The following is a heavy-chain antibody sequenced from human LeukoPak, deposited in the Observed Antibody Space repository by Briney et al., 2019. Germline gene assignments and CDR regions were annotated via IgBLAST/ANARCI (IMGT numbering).Heavy chain of an antibody. CDR1: GLRFGSTG. D-gene: IGHD2-2*01. CDR3: AKLGCTGSICYANY. CDR2: VSPGGDNT. J-gene: IGHJ4*02. V-gene: IGHV3-23*01. Sequence: GGSLRLSCAAAGLRFGSTGMTWVRRAPGKGLEWVSTVSPGGDNTHYADSMKGRFTISRDNSKNTLYLQMNSLRAEDTALYYCAKLGCTGSICYANYWGQGTLVTVSS.